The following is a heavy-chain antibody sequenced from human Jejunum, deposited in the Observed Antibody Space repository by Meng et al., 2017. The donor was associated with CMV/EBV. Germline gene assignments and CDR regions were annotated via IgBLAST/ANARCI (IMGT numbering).Heavy chain of an antibody. CDR3: ARAKKTGGDNPDY. V-gene: IGHV3-7*01. CDR1: GFTFSSCW. D-gene: IGHD4-23*01. J-gene: IGHJ4*02. CDR2: IKEDGSEK. Sequence: GFTFSSCWMSWVRQAPGKGLEWVANIKEDGSEKYYVNSVRGRFTISRDNAENSLYLQITSLRAEDTAVYYCARAKKTGGDNPDYWGQGTLVTVSS.